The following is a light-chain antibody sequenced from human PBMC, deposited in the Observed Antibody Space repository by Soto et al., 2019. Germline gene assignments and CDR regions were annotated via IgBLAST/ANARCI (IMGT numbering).Light chain of an antibody. Sequence: EIVLTQSPGTLSLSPGESATLSCRASQSVRSNLACYQQKPGQAPRLLIYDASTRATGVPDRFSGSGSGPEYTLTITRLEPEDFAVYSSQQYCFSPISFGQGTRLEIK. CDR2: DAS. CDR3: QQYCFSPIS. V-gene: IGKV3-20*01. CDR1: QSVRSN. J-gene: IGKJ5*01.